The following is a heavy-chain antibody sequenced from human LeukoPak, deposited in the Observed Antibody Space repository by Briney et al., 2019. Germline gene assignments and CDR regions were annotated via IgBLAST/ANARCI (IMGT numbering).Heavy chain of an antibody. J-gene: IGHJ4*02. CDR3: ARADDSEEGFDY. CDR1: GFTFSSYG. V-gene: IGHV3-30*03. D-gene: IGHD3-16*01. CDR2: ISYDGSNK. Sequence: GGSLRLSCAASGFTFSSYGMHWVRQAPGKGLEWVAVISYDGSNKYYADSVKGRFTISRDNSKNTLYLQMNSLRAEDTAVYYCARADDSEEGFDYWGQGTLVTVSS.